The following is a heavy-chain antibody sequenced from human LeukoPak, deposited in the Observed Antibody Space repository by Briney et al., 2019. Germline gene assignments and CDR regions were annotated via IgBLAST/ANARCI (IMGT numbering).Heavy chain of an antibody. CDR1: GFTFSSYA. CDR2: ISWNSGSI. V-gene: IGHV3-9*03. D-gene: IGHD6-13*01. Sequence: PGGSLRLSCAASGFTFSSYAMHWVRQAPGKGLEWVSGISWNSGSIGYADSVKGRFTISRDNAKNSLYLQMNSLRAEDMALYYCAKSRGSSSWYPFDYWGQGTLVTVSS. CDR3: AKSRGSSSWYPFDY. J-gene: IGHJ4*02.